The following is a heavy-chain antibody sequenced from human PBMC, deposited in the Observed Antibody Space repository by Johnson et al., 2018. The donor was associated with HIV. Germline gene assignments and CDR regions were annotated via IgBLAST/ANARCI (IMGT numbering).Heavy chain of an antibody. D-gene: IGHD3-3*02. V-gene: IGHV3-23*04. CDR3: ANLRVSRHDAFDI. Sequence: EVQLVESGGGLVQPGGSLRLSCAASGFTFSSYAMSWVRQAPGKGLEWVSAISGSGSTIYYADSVKGRFTISRDNAKNSLYLQMNSLRAEDTAVYYCANLRVSRHDAFDIWGQGTMVTVSS. CDR1: GFTFSSYA. J-gene: IGHJ3*02. CDR2: ISGSGSTI.